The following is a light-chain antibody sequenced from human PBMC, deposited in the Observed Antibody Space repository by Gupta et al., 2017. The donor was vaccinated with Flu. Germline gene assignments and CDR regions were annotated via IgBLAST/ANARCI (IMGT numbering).Light chain of an antibody. Sequence: SNDIGAYDFVSWYRQHPGEAPKRLIFDVSDRPSGVSNRFSGSKSGNTASLSISGLQAGDEADYYCSSYRKFDTLVFGGGTKLVVL. CDR1: SNDIGAYDF. CDR3: SSYRKFDTLV. CDR2: DVS. J-gene: IGLJ2*01. V-gene: IGLV2-14*03.